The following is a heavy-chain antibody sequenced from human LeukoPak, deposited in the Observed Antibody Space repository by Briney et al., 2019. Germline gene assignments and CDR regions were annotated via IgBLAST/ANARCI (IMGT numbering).Heavy chain of an antibody. CDR3: ARDGGRGYFDY. D-gene: IGHD1-26*01. Sequence: GGSLRLSCAASGFTFSSYDMHWVRQATGKGLEWVSAIGTAGDTYYPGSVKGRFTISRENAKNSLYLQMNSLRAGDTAVYYCARDGGRGYFDYWGQGTLVTVSS. CDR1: GFTFSSYD. CDR2: IGTAGDT. V-gene: IGHV3-13*01. J-gene: IGHJ4*02.